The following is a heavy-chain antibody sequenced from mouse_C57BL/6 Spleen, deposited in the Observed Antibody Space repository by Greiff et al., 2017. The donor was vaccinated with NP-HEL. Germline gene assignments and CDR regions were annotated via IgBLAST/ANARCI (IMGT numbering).Heavy chain of an antibody. V-gene: IGHV1-15*01. Sequence: QVQLKESGAELVRPGASVTLSCKASGYTFTDYEMHWVKQTPVHGLEWIGAIDPETGGTAYNQKFKGKAILTADKSSSTAYMELRSLTSEDSAVYYCTRWEIAWFAYWGQGTLVTVSA. D-gene: IGHD4-1*01. J-gene: IGHJ3*01. CDR1: GYTFTDYE. CDR3: TRWEIAWFAY. CDR2: IDPETGGT.